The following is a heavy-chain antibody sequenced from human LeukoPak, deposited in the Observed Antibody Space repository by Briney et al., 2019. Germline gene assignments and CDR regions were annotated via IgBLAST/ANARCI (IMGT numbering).Heavy chain of an antibody. Sequence: SETLSLTCTVSGGSISSTSYYWGWIRQPPGKGLEWIGSMYHNGSTYYNPSLKSRVTISVDTSKNQFSLKLSSVTAADTAVYYCARQILYYGSGSSPDWFDPWGQGTLVTVSS. V-gene: IGHV4-39*01. J-gene: IGHJ5*02. D-gene: IGHD3-10*01. CDR1: GGSISSTSYY. CDR3: ARQILYYGSGSSPDWFDP. CDR2: MYHNGST.